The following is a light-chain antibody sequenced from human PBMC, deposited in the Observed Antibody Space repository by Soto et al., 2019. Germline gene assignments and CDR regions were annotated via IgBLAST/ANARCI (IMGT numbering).Light chain of an antibody. CDR2: GAS. J-gene: IGKJ4*01. Sequence: EIVLTQSPGTLSLSPGARATLSCRASQSVSSSYLAWYQQKPGQAPRLLIYGASSRATGTPDRFSGSGSGTDFTLTISRLEPEDFAVYYCQQYGSSPPLTFGGGTKVEIK. CDR3: QQYGSSPPLT. CDR1: QSVSSSY. V-gene: IGKV3-20*01.